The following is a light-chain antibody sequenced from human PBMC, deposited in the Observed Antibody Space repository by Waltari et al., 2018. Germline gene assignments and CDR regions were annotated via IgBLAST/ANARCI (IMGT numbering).Light chain of an antibody. V-gene: IGKV1-5*03. CDR3: QHYISYSRP. J-gene: IGKJ1*01. CDR2: HAS. Sequence: DIQMAQSPSTLSASVGDRVTITCRASQSISTWLAWYQQKPGKAPKLLIFHASTLESGVPSRFSGSGVGTEFTLTISSLQPDDFATYYCQHYISYSRPFGQGTKVEIK. CDR1: QSISTW.